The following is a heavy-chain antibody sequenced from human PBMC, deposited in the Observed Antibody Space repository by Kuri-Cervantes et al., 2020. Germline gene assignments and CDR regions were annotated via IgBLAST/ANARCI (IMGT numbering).Heavy chain of an antibody. CDR3: TRLAILNSAWAYDY. J-gene: IGHJ4*02. CDR1: GFTFSNAW. V-gene: IGHV3-15*01. CDR2: IKSKTDGGTT. D-gene: IGHD2-21*01. Sequence: GESLKISCAASGFTFSNAWMSWVHQAPGKGLEWVGRIKSKTDGGTTDYAAPVKGRFTISRDDSKNTLYLQMNSVRAEDTAIYYCTRLAILNSAWAYDYWGQGALVTVSS.